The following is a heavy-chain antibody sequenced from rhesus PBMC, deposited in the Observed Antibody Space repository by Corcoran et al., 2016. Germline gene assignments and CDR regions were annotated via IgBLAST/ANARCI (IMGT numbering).Heavy chain of an antibody. D-gene: IGHD6-31*01. CDR1: VAAVSSNW. Sequence: QVQLQESGPGLVKPSETLSLTCPVSVAAVSSNWWSWIRPPPGKGLEWLGEINGKSGSTNYNPSLKSRVIISKDASKNHFSLNLNSVTAADTAVYYGARERQRLMDCWGQGVLVTVSS. CDR3: ARERQRLMDC. V-gene: IGHV4-80*01. J-gene: IGHJ4*01. CDR2: INGKSGST.